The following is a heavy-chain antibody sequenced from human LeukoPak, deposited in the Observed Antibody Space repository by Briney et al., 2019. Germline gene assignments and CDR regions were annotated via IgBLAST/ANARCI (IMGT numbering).Heavy chain of an antibody. Sequence: SETLSLTCAVSGGSISSSNWWSWVRQPPGKGLEWIGEIYHGGSTNYNPSLKSRVTMSVDKSKNQFSLELSSVPAADTAVYYCARGEEHGSGTVHFDYWGQGILVTVSS. J-gene: IGHJ4*02. V-gene: IGHV4-4*02. CDR2: IYHGGST. CDR1: GGSISSSNW. D-gene: IGHD3-10*01. CDR3: ARGEEHGSGTVHFDY.